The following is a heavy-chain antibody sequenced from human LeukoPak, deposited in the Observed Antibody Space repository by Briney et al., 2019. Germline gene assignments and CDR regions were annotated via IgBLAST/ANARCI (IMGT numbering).Heavy chain of an antibody. CDR1: GYSFTSYW. Sequence: GESLKISCKGSGYSFTSYWIGWVRQMPGKGLEWMGIIYPGDSDTRYSPSFQGQVTISADKSIRTAYLQWDSLRASDTAIFYCARTRSGCYYPAAFDIWGQGTMVTVSS. CDR3: ARTRSGCYYPAAFDI. V-gene: IGHV5-51*01. CDR2: IYPGDSDT. D-gene: IGHD3-9*01. J-gene: IGHJ3*02.